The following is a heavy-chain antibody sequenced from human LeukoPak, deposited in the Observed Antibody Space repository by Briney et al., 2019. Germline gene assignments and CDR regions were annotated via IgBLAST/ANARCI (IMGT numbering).Heavy chain of an antibody. D-gene: IGHD5-24*01. Sequence: PSETLSLTCTVSGGSISSTSYYWGWIRQPPGRGLEWIASIYYSGTTYYNPSLKSRVTISVDTSKNQFSLKLSSVSAADTAVYYCASRRNLEMATGGFDYWGQGTLVTVSS. CDR1: GGSISSTSYY. CDR3: ASRRNLEMATGGFDY. V-gene: IGHV4-39*01. J-gene: IGHJ4*02. CDR2: IYYSGTT.